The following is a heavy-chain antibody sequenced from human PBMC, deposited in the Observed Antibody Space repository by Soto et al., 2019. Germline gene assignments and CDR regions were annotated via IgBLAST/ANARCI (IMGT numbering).Heavy chain of an antibody. V-gene: IGHV1-18*04. D-gene: IGHD6-6*01. J-gene: IGHJ4*02. CDR3: ARVWQLEFFDY. CDR2: ISARNGNT. CDR1: GYTITRYY. Sequence: EAPVEVSSKASGYTITRYYIHWVLQAPGHGLEWMRWISARNGNTNYAQKLQGRVTMTTDTSTSTAYMELRSLRSYDTAVYYCARVWQLEFFDYWRQGTLVTVSS.